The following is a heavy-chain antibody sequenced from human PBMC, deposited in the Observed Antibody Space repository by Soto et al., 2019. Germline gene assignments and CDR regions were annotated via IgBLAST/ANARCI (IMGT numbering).Heavy chain of an antibody. V-gene: IGHV1-69*13. Sequence: GASVKVSCKASGGTFSSYAISWVRQAPGQGLEWMGGIIPILGTANYAQKFQGRVTITADESTSTAYMELSSLRSEDTAVYYCARDLYYDSSGYYPNDYWGQGTLVTVSS. CDR1: GGTFSSYA. D-gene: IGHD3-22*01. J-gene: IGHJ4*02. CDR3: ARDLYYDSSGYYPNDY. CDR2: IIPILGTA.